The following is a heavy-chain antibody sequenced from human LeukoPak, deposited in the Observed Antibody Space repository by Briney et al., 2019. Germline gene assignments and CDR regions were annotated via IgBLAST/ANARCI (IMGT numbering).Heavy chain of an antibody. CDR1: GYTFTGYY. J-gene: IGHJ4*02. CDR3: ARGHYYDSSGYGAFDY. V-gene: IGHV1-2*02. D-gene: IGHD3-22*01. CDR2: INPNSGGT. Sequence: ASVTVSCKASGYTFTGYYMHWVRQAPGQGLEWMGWINPNSGGTNYAQKFQGRVTMTRDTSISTAYMELSRLRSDDTAVYYCARGHYYDSSGYGAFDYWGQGTLVTVSS.